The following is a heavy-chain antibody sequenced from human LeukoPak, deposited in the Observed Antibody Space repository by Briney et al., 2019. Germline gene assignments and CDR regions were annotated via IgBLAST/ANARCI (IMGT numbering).Heavy chain of an antibody. D-gene: IGHD3-22*01. CDR3: AKDPYYYDSSGYLPYFDY. CDR2: INSDGSNT. J-gene: IGHJ4*02. CDR1: GFTFSDYW. V-gene: IGHV3-74*01. Sequence: GGSLRLSCVVSGFTFSDYWMHWVRQAPGKGLVWVSRINSDGSNTNYAGSVKGRFTISRDNAKNTLYLQMNSLRVEDTAVYYCAKDPYYYDSSGYLPYFDYWGQGTLVTVSS.